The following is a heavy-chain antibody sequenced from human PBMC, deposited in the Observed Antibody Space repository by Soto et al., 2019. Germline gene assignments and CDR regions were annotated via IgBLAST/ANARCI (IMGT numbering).Heavy chain of an antibody. CDR1: GFTFSSYA. D-gene: IGHD4-17*01. Sequence: EVQLLESGGGLVQPGGSLRLSCAASGFTFSSYAMSWVRQAPGKGLEWVSAISGSGGSTYYADSVKGRFTISRDNSKNTLYLQMNSMRAEATAVYNCAKDRLGDYWVYYFDYWGQETLVTVSS. CDR3: AKDRLGDYWVYYFDY. V-gene: IGHV3-23*01. J-gene: IGHJ4*02. CDR2: ISGSGGST.